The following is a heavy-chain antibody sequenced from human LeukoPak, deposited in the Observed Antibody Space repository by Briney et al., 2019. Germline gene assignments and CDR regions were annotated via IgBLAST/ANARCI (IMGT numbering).Heavy chain of an antibody. CDR2: IIPILGIP. Sequence: SVTVSCKHSGGSISTYAITWVRQAPRPRLEWMGRIIPILGIPYYSQKFQGRVTITADKSTSTAYMELTSLRSEDTAVFYCARETGTTFAFDIWGQGTMVTVSS. CDR3: ARETGTTFAFDI. V-gene: IGHV1-69*04. CDR1: GGSISTYA. J-gene: IGHJ3*02. D-gene: IGHD1-7*01.